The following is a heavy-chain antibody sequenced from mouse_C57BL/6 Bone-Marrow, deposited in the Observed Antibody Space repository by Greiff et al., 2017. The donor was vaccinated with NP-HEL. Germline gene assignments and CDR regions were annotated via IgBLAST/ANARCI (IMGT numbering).Heavy chain of an antibody. Sequence: EVQLQQSGPELVKPGASVKISCKASGYTFTDYYMNWVKQSPGKSLEWIGDINPNNGGTSYNQKFKGKATLTVDKSSSTAYMELRSLTSEDSAVYYCAREGHDYGFAYWGQGTLVTVSA. J-gene: IGHJ3*01. V-gene: IGHV1-26*01. CDR2: INPNNGGT. CDR3: AREGHDYGFAY. CDR1: GYTFTDYY. D-gene: IGHD2-2*01.